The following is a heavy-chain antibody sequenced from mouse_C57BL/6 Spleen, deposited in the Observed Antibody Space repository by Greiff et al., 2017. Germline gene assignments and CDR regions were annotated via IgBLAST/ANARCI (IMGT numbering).Heavy chain of an antibody. CDR1: GYTFTSYW. J-gene: IGHJ4*01. D-gene: IGHD1-1*01. Sequence: QVQLQQPGAELVKPGASVKLSCKASGYTFTSYWMQWVKQRPGQGLEWIGEIDPSDSYTNYNQKFKGKATLTVDTSSSTAYMQLSSLTSEDSAVYYGASITTVSSTLYAMDYWGQGTSVTVSS. CDR3: ASITTVSSTLYAMDY. V-gene: IGHV1-50*01. CDR2: IDPSDSYT.